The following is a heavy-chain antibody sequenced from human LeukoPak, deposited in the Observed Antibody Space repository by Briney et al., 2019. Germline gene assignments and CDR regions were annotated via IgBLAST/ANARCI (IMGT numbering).Heavy chain of an antibody. D-gene: IGHD3-22*01. CDR2: INPNSGGT. Sequence: ASVTVSCKASGYTFTVYYMHWVRQAPGQRLERMGWINPNSGGTNYAQKFQGRVTMTRDTSISTAYMELSRLRSDDTAVYYCARGDYYDSSGYYYFDYWGQGTLVTVSS. J-gene: IGHJ4*02. CDR1: GYTFTVYY. V-gene: IGHV1-2*02. CDR3: ARGDYYDSSGYYYFDY.